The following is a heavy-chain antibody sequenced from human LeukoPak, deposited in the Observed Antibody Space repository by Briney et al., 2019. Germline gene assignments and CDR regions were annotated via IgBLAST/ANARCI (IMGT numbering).Heavy chain of an antibody. V-gene: IGHV3-74*01. J-gene: IGHJ5*01. CDR2: IRTDGSTT. Sequence: PGGSLRLSCAASGFTFSTYWMHWVRQAPGKGLVWVSHIRTDGSTTTYADSVKGRFTISRDNAKNTLYLQMNSLRAEDTAVYYCARDLPWFDSWGQGTLVTVSS. CDR3: ARDLPWFDS. CDR1: GFTFSTYW.